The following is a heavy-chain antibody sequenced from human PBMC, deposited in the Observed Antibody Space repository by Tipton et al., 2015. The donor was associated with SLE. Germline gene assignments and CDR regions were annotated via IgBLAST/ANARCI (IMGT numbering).Heavy chain of an antibody. J-gene: IGHJ4*02. CDR2: ISWNSGTI. D-gene: IGHD6-13*01. CDR3: AKRASSSWYFDS. Sequence: SLRLSCAASGFTFDDYAMHWVRQAPGKGLEWVSGISWNSGTIAYADSVKGRFTISRDNAKNSLYLHMNSLRAEDTALYYCAKRASSSWYFDSWGQGTLVTVSS. CDR1: GFTFDDYA. V-gene: IGHV3-9*01.